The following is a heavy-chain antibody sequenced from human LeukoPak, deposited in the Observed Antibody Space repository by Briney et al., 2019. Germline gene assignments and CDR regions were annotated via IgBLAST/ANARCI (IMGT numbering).Heavy chain of an antibody. CDR3: VKAAYDSSGYYYPRD. Sequence: GGSLRLSCSASGFTFSSYAMHWVRQAPGKGLEYVSAISSNGGSTYYADSVKGRFTISRDNSKNTLYLQMSSLRAEDTAVYYCVKAAYDSSGYYYPRDWGQGTLVTVPS. D-gene: IGHD3-22*01. J-gene: IGHJ4*02. CDR2: ISSNGGST. CDR1: GFTFSSYA. V-gene: IGHV3-64D*06.